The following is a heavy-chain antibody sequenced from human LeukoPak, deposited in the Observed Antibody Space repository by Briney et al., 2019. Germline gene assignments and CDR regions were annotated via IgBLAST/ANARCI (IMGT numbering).Heavy chain of an antibody. J-gene: IGHJ6*03. V-gene: IGHV3-20*04. CDR3: ARAKCSSTSCYGNYYYYMDA. CDR1: GFTFDDYG. D-gene: IGHD2-2*01. CDR2: INWNGGST. Sequence: RPGGSLRLSCAASGFTFDDYGMSWVRQAPGKGLEWVSGINWNGGSTGYADSVKGRFTISRDNAKNSLYLQMNSLRAEDTALYYCARAKCSSTSCYGNYYYYMDAWGKGTTVTVSS.